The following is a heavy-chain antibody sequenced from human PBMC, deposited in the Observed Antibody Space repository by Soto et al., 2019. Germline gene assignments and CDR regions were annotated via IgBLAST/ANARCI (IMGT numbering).Heavy chain of an antibody. CDR2: ISGSGSSI. V-gene: IGHV3-48*03. CDR3: ARESDYDTFDY. D-gene: IGHD3-9*01. J-gene: IGHJ4*02. CDR1: GFTFSSYE. Sequence: LRLSCAASGFTFSSYEMNWVRQAPGKGLEWVSYISGSGSSIYYADSVKGRFTISRDNAKKSLYLQMNGLRAEDTAVYYCARESDYDTFDYWGQGTLVTVSS.